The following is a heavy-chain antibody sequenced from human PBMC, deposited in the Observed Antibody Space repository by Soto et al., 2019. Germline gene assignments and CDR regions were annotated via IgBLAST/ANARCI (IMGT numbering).Heavy chain of an antibody. CDR2: ISAYNGNT. CDR1: GYTFTSYG. D-gene: IGHD2-15*01. Sequence: QVQLVQSGAEVKKPGASVKVSCKAFGYTFTSYGISWVRQAPGQGLEWMGWISAYNGNTNYAQKLQGRVTMTTDTSTSTAYMELRSLRSDDTAVYYCARLNVVVVAATSSGSFDYWGQGTLVTVSS. J-gene: IGHJ4*02. CDR3: ARLNVVVVAATSSGSFDY. V-gene: IGHV1-18*01.